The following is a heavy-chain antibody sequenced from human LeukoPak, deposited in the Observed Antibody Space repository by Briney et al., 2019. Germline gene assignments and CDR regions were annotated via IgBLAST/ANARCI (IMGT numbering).Heavy chain of an antibody. CDR1: GFAFSSYA. CDR2: ISGSGGST. Sequence: GGSLRLSCAASGFAFSSYAMSWVRQAPGKGLEWVSTISGSGGSTYYADSVKGRFTISRDNSQNTLYLQMNSLRAEDTAAYYCAKDGGYSYGSDFDYWGQGTLVTVSS. V-gene: IGHV3-23*01. J-gene: IGHJ4*02. CDR3: AKDGGYSYGSDFDY. D-gene: IGHD5-18*01.